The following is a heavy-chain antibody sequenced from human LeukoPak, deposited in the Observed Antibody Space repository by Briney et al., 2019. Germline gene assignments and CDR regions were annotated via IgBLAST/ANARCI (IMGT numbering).Heavy chain of an antibody. J-gene: IGHJ4*02. CDR3: ARGELTGRYCGGDCYSGVLDY. CDR2: IKQDGSEK. V-gene: IGHV3-7*01. Sequence: GGSLRLSSAASGFTFSSYWMSWVRQAPGKGLEWVANIKQDGSEKYYVDSVKGRFTISRDNAKNSLYLQMNSLRAEDTAVYYCARGELTGRYCGGDCYSGVLDYWGQGTLVTVSS. D-gene: IGHD2-21*02. CDR1: GFTFSSYW.